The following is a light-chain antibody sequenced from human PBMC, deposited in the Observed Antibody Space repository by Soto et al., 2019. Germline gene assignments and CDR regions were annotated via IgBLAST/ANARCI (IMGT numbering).Light chain of an antibody. CDR3: SSYTSSATWV. V-gene: IGLV2-14*01. CDR1: SSDVGRYKF. CDR2: EVS. J-gene: IGLJ3*02. Sequence: QSALTQPASVSGSPAQSITISCTGTSSDVGRYKFVSWYQQLPNKAPKLMIYEVSDRPPGVSNRFSGSKSGNTASLTISGLQADDEADYYCSSYTSSATWVFGEGTQLTVL.